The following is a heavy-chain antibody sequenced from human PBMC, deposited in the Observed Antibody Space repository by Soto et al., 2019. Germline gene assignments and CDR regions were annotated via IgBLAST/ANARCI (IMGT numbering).Heavy chain of an antibody. CDR1: GGTFSSYA. V-gene: IGHV1-69*01. Sequence: QVQLVQSGAEVKKPGSSVKVSCKASGGTFSSYAISWVRQAPGQGLEWMGGIIPIFGTANYAQKFQGRVTITADESTSTAYMELSSLRSEDTAVYYCARGGSSSWPVYYYYYYGMDVWGQGTTVTVSS. CDR2: IIPIFGTA. CDR3: ARGGSSSWPVYYYYYYGMDV. J-gene: IGHJ6*02. D-gene: IGHD6-13*01.